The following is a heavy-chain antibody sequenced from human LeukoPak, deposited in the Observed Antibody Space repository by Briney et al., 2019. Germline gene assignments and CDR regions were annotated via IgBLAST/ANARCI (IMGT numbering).Heavy chain of an antibody. D-gene: IGHD6-19*01. Sequence: GGSLRLSCAASGFTFSSYWMTWVRQAPGKGLEWVANIKQDESEKYYVDSVKGRLTISRDNAKSSLYLQMNSLRAEDTAVYHCARVDFEASGWYRIDYWGQGTLVTVSS. J-gene: IGHJ4*02. V-gene: IGHV3-7*01. CDR2: IKQDESEK. CDR1: GFTFSSYW. CDR3: ARVDFEASGWYRIDY.